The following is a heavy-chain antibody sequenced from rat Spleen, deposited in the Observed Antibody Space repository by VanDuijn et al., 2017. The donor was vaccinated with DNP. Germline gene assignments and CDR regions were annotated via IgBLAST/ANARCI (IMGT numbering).Heavy chain of an antibody. D-gene: IGHD5-1*01. J-gene: IGHJ2*01. CDR2: INTTGGST. CDR3: TTEGLGFDY. CDR1: GFTFSNFP. Sequence: EVQLVESGGGLVQPGGSMKLSCAASGFTFSNFPMAWVRQAPTKSLEGVATINTTGGSTFYRDSVRGRFTISRDNAKSSLYLQMDSLRSEDTATYYCTTEGLGFDYWGQGVMVTVSS. V-gene: IGHV5-46*01.